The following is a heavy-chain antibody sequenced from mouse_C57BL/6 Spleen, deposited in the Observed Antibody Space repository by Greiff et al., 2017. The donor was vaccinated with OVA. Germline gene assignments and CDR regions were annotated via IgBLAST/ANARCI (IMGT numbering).Heavy chain of an antibody. CDR3: ARGGLYYGGAMDY. J-gene: IGHJ4*01. V-gene: IGHV1-12*01. CDR1: GYTFTSYN. Sequence: QVQLQQSGAELVRPGASVKMSCKASGYTFTSYNMHWVQQTPRQGLEWIGAIYPGNGDTSYNQKFKGKATLTVDKSSSTAYMQLSSLTSEDSAVYFCARGGLYYGGAMDYWGQGTSVTVSS. CDR2: IYPGNGDT. D-gene: IGHD1-1*01.